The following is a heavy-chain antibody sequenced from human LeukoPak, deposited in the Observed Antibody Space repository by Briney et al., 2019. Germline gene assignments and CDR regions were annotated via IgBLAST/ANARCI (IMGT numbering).Heavy chain of an antibody. J-gene: IGHJ4*02. V-gene: IGHV3-23*01. D-gene: IGHD5-24*01. Sequence: GGSLRLSCAASGFTFSKYDMNSGPHAPRRGLEWVSGVSYDGAQTYYVDSVTGRFIISRDISKNTLYLQMNRLRAEDTAVYYCAKRVRDGYNSPIDYWGQGTLVTVSS. CDR1: GFTFSKYD. CDR2: VSYDGAQT. CDR3: AKRVRDGYNSPIDY.